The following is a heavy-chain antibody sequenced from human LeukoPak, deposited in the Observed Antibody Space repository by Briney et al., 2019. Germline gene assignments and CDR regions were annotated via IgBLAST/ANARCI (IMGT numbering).Heavy chain of an antibody. CDR2: ISAYNGNT. CDR3: ARDRQWLPPGWFDP. J-gene: IGHJ5*02. D-gene: IGHD6-19*01. CDR1: GGTFSSYA. V-gene: IGHV1-18*01. Sequence: GASVKVSCKASGGTFSSYAISWVRQAPGQGLEWMGWISAYNGNTNYAQKLQGRVTMTTDTSTSTAYMELRSLRSDDTAVYYCARDRQWLPPGWFDPWGQGTLVTVSS.